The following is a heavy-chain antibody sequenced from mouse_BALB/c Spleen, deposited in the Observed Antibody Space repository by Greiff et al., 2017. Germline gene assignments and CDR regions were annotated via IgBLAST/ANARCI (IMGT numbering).Heavy chain of an antibody. V-gene: IGHV5-6-3*01. J-gene: IGHJ3*01. CDR3: ATRYFAY. CDR2: INSNGGST. CDR1: GFTFSSYG. D-gene: IGHD1-1*01. Sequence: EVQLVESGGGLVQPGGSLKLCCAASGFTFSSYGMSWVRQTPDKRLELVATINSNGGSTYYPDSVKGRFTISRDNAKNTLYLQMSSLKSEDTAMYYCATRYFAYWGQGTLVTVSA.